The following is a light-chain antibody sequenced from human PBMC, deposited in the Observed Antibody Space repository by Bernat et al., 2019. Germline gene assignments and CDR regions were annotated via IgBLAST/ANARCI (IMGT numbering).Light chain of an antibody. V-gene: IGLV3-1*01. J-gene: IGLJ2*01. Sequence: SSELTQPPSVSVSPGQIARITCSGEKLGNKFTCWYQQKSGQSPVVLIYRDNIRPSGISERFSASHSGNTATLTITGTQPTDEADYYCQAWDSSAGLFGGGTKLTVL. CDR3: QAWDSSAGL. CDR1: KLGNKF. CDR2: RDN.